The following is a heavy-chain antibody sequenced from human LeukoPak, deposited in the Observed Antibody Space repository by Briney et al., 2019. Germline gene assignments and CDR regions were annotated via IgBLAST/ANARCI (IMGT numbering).Heavy chain of an antibody. D-gene: IGHD6-13*01. Sequence: SETLSLTCAVSGGSISSSSYYWGWIRQPPGKGLEWIGSIYYSGSTYYNPSLKSRVTISVDTSKNQFSLKLSSVTAADTAVYYCARHLGSSWYSDYWGQGTLVTVSS. V-gene: IGHV4-39*01. CDR3: ARHLGSSWYSDY. CDR2: IYYSGST. CDR1: GGSISSSSYY. J-gene: IGHJ4*02.